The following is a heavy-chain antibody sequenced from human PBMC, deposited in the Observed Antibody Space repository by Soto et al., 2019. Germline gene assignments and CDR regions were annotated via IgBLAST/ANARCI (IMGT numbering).Heavy chain of an antibody. CDR3: ARSQSGPRGYCSGGSCGEEASDI. CDR2: IIPIPGRA. V-gene: IGHV1-69*02. J-gene: IGHJ3*02. Sequence: QVQLVQSGAAVKKPGNSVKVSCKAYRGTFSSYTISWVRQAPGHGLECMGRIIPIPGRANYAQKCQGRVTMTADKATSRADMELSSLRSEDTAVDYCARSQSGPRGYCSGGSCGEEASDIWGQGTMDTVSS. D-gene: IGHD2-15*01. CDR1: RGTFSSYT.